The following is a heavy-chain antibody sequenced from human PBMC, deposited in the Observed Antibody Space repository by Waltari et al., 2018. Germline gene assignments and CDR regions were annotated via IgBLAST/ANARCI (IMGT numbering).Heavy chain of an antibody. V-gene: IGHV1-3*01. Sequence: QVQLVQSGAEVKKPGASVKVSCKASGYTFTSYAMHWVRQAPGQRLEWMGWINAGNGNTKYSQKFQGRVTITRDTSASTAYMELSSLRSEDTAVYCCARTGILWWSFDPWGQGTLVTVSS. D-gene: IGHD2-21*01. CDR1: GYTFTSYA. CDR3: ARTGILWWSFDP. CDR2: INAGNGNT. J-gene: IGHJ5*02.